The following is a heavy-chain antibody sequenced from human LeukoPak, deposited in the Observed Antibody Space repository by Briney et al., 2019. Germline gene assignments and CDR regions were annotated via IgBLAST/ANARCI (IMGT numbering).Heavy chain of an antibody. D-gene: IGHD1-26*01. CDR3: ARDLVVGATPASDYYFDY. Sequence: SETLSLTCTVSRGSISSYYWSWIRQPAGKGLEWIGRIYTSGSTNYNPSLKSRVTMSVDTSKNQFSLKLSSVTAADTAVYYCARDLVVGATPASDYYFDYWGQGTLVTVSS. J-gene: IGHJ4*02. CDR2: IYTSGST. V-gene: IGHV4-4*07. CDR1: RGSISSYY.